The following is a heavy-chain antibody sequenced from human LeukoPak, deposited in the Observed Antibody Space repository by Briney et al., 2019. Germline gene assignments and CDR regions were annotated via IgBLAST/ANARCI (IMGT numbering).Heavy chain of an antibody. D-gene: IGHD2-21*02. CDR1: GFTFSSYE. CDR2: ISSNGSSI. CDR3: ARGPVTVGYFDW. J-gene: IGHJ4*02. Sequence: PGGSLRLSCAASGFTFSSYEMNWVRQAPGKGLEWVSSISSNGSSIYYADSVKGRFTISRDNAKNSLFLQMNSLRAEDTAVYFCARGPVTVGYFDWWGQGTLDTVSS. V-gene: IGHV3-48*03.